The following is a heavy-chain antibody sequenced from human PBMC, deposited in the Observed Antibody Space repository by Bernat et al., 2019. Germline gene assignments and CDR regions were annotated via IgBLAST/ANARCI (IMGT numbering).Heavy chain of an antibody. CDR3: ARDYEWGLTISGGMDV. Sequence: EVQLVESGGGLVQPGGSLRLSCAASGFTFSSYEMNWVRQAPGKGLEWVSYIGSSGSTMYYADSVKGRFTISRDNAKNSLYLQMNRLRAEDTAVYYCARDYEWGLTISGGMDVWGQGTTVTVSS. D-gene: IGHD3-16*01. V-gene: IGHV3-48*03. J-gene: IGHJ6*02. CDR1: GFTFSSYE. CDR2: IGSSGSTM.